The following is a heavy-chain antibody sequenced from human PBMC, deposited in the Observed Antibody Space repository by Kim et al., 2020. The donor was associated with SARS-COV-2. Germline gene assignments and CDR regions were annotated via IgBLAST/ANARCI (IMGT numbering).Heavy chain of an antibody. CDR3: AFISFDYDSSGYNDY. Sequence: SVKGRFTISRDNAKNTLYLQMNSLRAEDTAVYYCAFISFDYDSSGYNDYWGQGTLVTVSS. V-gene: IGHV3-74*01. J-gene: IGHJ4*02. D-gene: IGHD3-22*01.